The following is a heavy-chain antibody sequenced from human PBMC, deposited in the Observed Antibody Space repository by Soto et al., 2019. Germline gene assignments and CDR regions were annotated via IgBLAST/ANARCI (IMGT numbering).Heavy chain of an antibody. V-gene: IGHV3-23*01. CDR3: AKARYGRPPARLTHY. CDR1: GFTFSSYA. D-gene: IGHD4-17*01. J-gene: IGHJ4*02. Sequence: GGALRLCCAASGFTFSSYAMSWVRQVPGKGLEWVSAISGVGGSTYYADSVKGRFTISRDNSKNTLYLQMNSLRAEDTAVYYCAKARYGRPPARLTHYWDQGPLVTLSS. CDR2: ISGVGGST.